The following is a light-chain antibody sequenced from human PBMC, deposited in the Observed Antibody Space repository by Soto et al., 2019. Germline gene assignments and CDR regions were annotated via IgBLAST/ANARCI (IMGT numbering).Light chain of an antibody. CDR2: DAS. J-gene: IGKJ2*02. CDR1: QSVRTY. V-gene: IGKV3-11*01. Sequence: EIVLTQSPVTLSLSPGERATLSCRASQSVRTYLVWYQQRPGQAPRLLIYDASNRATGIPARFSGSGSGTDFTLTISSLEPEDFAVYYCQHRNSWPGTFGQGTNLEIK. CDR3: QHRNSWPGT.